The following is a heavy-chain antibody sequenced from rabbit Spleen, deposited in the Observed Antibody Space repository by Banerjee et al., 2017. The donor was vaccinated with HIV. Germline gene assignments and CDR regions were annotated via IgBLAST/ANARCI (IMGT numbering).Heavy chain of an antibody. V-gene: IGHV1S40*01. CDR3: ARDSGSSFSSYGMDL. Sequence: EESGGGLVKPGATLTLTCTASGVSFSGSSYMCWVRQAPGKGLEWIACIDTGSSGFTYFASWAKDRFTIAKTSSTTVTLQMTSLTAADTATYFCARDSGSSFSSYGMDLWGPGTLVTVS. J-gene: IGHJ6*01. CDR1: GVSFSGSSY. D-gene: IGHD8-1*01. CDR2: IDTGSSGFT.